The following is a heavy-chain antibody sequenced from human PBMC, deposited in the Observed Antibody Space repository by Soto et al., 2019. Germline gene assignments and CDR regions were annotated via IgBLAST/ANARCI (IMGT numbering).Heavy chain of an antibody. Sequence: GGSLRLSCAASGFTFSSYSMNWVRQAPGKGLEWVSSISSSSSYIYYADSVKGRFTISRDNAKNSLYLQMNSLRAEDTAVYYCARDDLYYDSGPYYYYGMDVWGQGTTVTVSS. J-gene: IGHJ6*02. CDR2: ISSSSSYI. CDR3: ARDDLYYDSGPYYYYGMDV. CDR1: GFTFSSYS. V-gene: IGHV3-21*01. D-gene: IGHD3-22*01.